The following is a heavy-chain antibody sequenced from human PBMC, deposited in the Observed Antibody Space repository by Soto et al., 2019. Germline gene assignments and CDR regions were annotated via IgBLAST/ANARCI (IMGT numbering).Heavy chain of an antibody. D-gene: IGHD3-3*01. CDR1: GGTFSSYA. J-gene: IGHJ6*02. Sequence: QVQLVQSGAEVKKPGSSVKVSCKASGGTFSSYAISWVRQAPGQGLEWMGGIIPIFGTANYAQKFQGRVTITADESTSTAYRELSSLRSEDTAVYYCARAIIGGVVPYYYGMDVWGQGTTVTVSS. CDR2: IIPIFGTA. V-gene: IGHV1-69*01. CDR3: ARAIIGGVVPYYYGMDV.